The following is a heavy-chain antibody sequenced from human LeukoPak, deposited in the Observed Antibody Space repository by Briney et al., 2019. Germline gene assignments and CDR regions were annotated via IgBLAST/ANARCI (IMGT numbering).Heavy chain of an antibody. J-gene: IGHJ4*02. D-gene: IGHD3-22*01. CDR2: VGYFGST. CDR3: AKGGNGYHY. Sequence: SETLSLTCTVSGDSVTSDSYFWTWIRQPPGKGLERIGHVGYFGSTNYSPSLQSRVSISTDASKNQFSLKLNSVTAADSAIYYCAKGGNGYHYWGQGTLVSVSS. V-gene: IGHV4-61*01. CDR1: GDSVTSDSYF.